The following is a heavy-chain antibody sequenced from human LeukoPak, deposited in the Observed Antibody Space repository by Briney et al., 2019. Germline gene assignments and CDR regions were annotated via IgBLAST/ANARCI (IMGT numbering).Heavy chain of an antibody. J-gene: IGHJ4*02. CDR3: ARDLDSGSYFDY. Sequence: GGSLRLSCAASGFTFSSYGMHWVRQAPGKGLEWVAFIRYDGSNKYYADSVKGRFTISRDNAKNSLYLQMNSLRAEDTAVYYCARDLDSGSYFDYWGQGTLVTVSS. D-gene: IGHD1-26*01. CDR1: GFTFSSYG. CDR2: IRYDGSNK. V-gene: IGHV3-30*02.